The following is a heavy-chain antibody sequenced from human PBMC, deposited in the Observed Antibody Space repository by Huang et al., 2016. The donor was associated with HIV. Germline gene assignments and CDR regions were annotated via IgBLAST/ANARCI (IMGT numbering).Heavy chain of an antibody. CDR2: ISYDGSNK. Sequence: VQLVESGGGVVQPGRSLRLACAAAGFSFSTYGLHWVRKAPGKGLEWVAVISYDGSNKYYAHSVKGRFTISRDTSENKVYLQMNSLRHEDTAVYYCAKDGADEEWDIDYWGQGTLVTVSS. D-gene: IGHD1-26*01. CDR3: AKDGADEEWDIDY. CDR1: GFSFSTYG. V-gene: IGHV3-30*18. J-gene: IGHJ4*02.